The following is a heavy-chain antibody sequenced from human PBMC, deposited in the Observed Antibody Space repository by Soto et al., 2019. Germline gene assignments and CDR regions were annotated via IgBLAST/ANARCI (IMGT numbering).Heavy chain of an antibody. Sequence: ASVKVSCKVSGYFLTALSIRWVRQAPGKGLEWMGGFDREDGETIYAQKFQGRVTMTEDTSTDSAYMELSSLTSEDTAIYYCAHGEGIVKSIVYFDSWGQGTLVTVS. CDR2: FDREDGET. CDR3: AHGEGIVKSIVYFDS. V-gene: IGHV1-24*01. J-gene: IGHJ4*02. CDR1: GYFLTALS. D-gene: IGHD1-26*01.